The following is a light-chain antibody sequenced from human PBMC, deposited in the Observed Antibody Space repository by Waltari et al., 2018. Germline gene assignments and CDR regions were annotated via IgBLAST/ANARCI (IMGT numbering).Light chain of an antibody. J-gene: IGLJ2*01. CDR1: SSNIGAGYY. V-gene: IGLV1-40*01. Sequence: QSVLTQPPSASGAPAQRVTISCTGSSSNIGAGYYVSWYQQFPRTAPKLLIYENNKRPSGVSDRFSGSKSGTSASLTITGLQSEDEADYYCSAWDSSLSTVLFGGGTRLTVL. CDR3: SAWDSSLSTVL. CDR2: ENN.